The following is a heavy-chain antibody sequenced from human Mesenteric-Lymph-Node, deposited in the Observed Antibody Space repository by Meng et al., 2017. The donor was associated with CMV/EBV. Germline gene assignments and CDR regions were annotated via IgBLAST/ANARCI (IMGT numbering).Heavy chain of an antibody. J-gene: IGHJ4*02. CDR3: ARSPGFYSLDY. V-gene: IGHV4-4*01. D-gene: IGHD2-21*01. CDR1: GDSITTNLW. Sequence: LPGIVSGDSITTNLWWAWVRQPPGKGLEWIGEVSHTGSTLYTPSLKSRVTISVDKAKNRFSLRLTSVTAADTGVYFCARSPGFYSLDYWGLGTLVTVSS. CDR2: VSHTGST.